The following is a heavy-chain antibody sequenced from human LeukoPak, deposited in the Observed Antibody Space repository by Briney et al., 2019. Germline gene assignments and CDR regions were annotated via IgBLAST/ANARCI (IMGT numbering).Heavy chain of an antibody. D-gene: IGHD5-12*01. CDR2: ISGSGGST. CDR1: GFTFSSYA. CDR3: TRDSGYNAFDI. Sequence: GGSLRLSCAASGFTFSSYAMSWVRQAPGKGLEWVSAISGSGGSTYYADFVKGRFTISRDNSKNTLYLQMNSLRAEDTAVYYCTRDSGYNAFDIWGQGTMVTASS. J-gene: IGHJ3*02. V-gene: IGHV3-23*01.